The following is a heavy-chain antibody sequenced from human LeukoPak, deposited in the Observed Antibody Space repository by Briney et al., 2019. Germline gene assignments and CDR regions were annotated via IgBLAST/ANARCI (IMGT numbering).Heavy chain of an antibody. Sequence: PGGSLRLSCAASGFSFSNYAMSWVRQAPGKGLEWVSGISGSGHSSYYADSVKGRFTISRDNAKNSLYLQMNSLRAEDTALYYCAKADSSGWYAPFDYWGQGTLVTVSS. CDR1: GFSFSNYA. CDR3: AKADSSGWYAPFDY. J-gene: IGHJ4*02. V-gene: IGHV3-23*01. CDR2: ISGSGHSS. D-gene: IGHD6-19*01.